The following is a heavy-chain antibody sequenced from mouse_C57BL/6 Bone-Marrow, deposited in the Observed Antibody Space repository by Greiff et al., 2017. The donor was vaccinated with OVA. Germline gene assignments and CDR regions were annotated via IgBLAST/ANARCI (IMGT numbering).Heavy chain of an antibody. D-gene: IGHD2-1*01. CDR1: GYTFPSSW. Sequence: QVPLQQPGAELVLPGASVKLSCTASGYTFPSSWMHWVKQRPGQGLEWIGEIDPSDSYTNYNQKFKGKSTLTVDKSSSTAYMQLSSLTSEDSAVYYCARENYYFWFAYWGQGTLVTVSA. CDR3: ARENYYFWFAY. V-gene: IGHV1-69*01. J-gene: IGHJ3*01. CDR2: IDPSDSYT.